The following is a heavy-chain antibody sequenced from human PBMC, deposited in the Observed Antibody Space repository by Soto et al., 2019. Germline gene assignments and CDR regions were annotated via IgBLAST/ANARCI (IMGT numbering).Heavy chain of an antibody. CDR3: ARGDTYYYGSGSRKSDAFDI. J-gene: IGHJ3*02. D-gene: IGHD3-10*01. V-gene: IGHV4-30-4*02. CDR2: IYYSGST. CDR1: GDSIGSAAYY. Sequence: SDTLSLTCTVTGDSIGSAAYYWSWTSKPPGKGLEWIGYIYYSGSTYYNPSLKSRVTISVDTSKNQFSLKMSSVTAADTAVYYCARGDTYYYGSGSRKSDAFDIWGQGTMVT.